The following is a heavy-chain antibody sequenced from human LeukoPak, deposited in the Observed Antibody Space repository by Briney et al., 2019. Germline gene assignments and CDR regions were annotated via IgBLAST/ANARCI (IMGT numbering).Heavy chain of an antibody. D-gene: IGHD5-18*01. CDR2: IYYSGST. V-gene: IGHV4-39*01. CDR3: AFREGGYSYGYKWFDP. CDR1: GGSISSSSYY. J-gene: IGHJ5*02. Sequence: PSETLSLTCTVSGGSISSSSYYWGWIRQPPGKGLEWIGSIYYSGSTYYNPSLKSRVTISVDTSKNQFSLKLSSVTAADTAVYYCAFREGGYSYGYKWFDPWGQGTLVTVSS.